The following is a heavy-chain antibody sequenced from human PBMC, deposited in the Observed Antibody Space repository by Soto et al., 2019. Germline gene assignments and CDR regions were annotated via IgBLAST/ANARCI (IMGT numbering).Heavy chain of an antibody. J-gene: IGHJ4*02. V-gene: IGHV3-23*01. Sequence: EVQLLESGGGLVQPGGSLRLSCAASGFTFSSYAMSWVRQAPGKGLEWVSAISGSGGSTYYADSVKGRFTISRDNSKNTLYLQMNSLRDEDTAVYYCAKDPETFYDSSGYLDYWGQGTLVTVSS. D-gene: IGHD3-22*01. CDR1: GFTFSSYA. CDR2: ISGSGGST. CDR3: AKDPETFYDSSGYLDY.